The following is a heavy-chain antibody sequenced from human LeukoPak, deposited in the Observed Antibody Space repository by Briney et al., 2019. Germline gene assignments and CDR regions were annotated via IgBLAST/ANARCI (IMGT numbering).Heavy chain of an antibody. V-gene: IGHV4-34*01. CDR3: ARGTGSLFY. Sequence: KSSETLSLTCAVYGGSFSGYYWSWIRQPPGKGLEWIGEINHSGSTNYNPSLKGRVTISIETSKSQFSLNLNSVTAADTAVYYCARGTGSLFYWGHGILVTVSS. CDR1: GGSFSGYY. J-gene: IGHJ4*01. D-gene: IGHD3-10*01. CDR2: INHSGST.